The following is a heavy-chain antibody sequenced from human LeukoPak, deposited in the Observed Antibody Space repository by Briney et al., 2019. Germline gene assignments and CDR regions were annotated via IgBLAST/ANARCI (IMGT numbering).Heavy chain of an antibody. J-gene: IGHJ4*02. CDR3: AKDNSGSLLG. Sequence: GRSLRLSCAASGFTFSSYGMHWVRQAPGKGLEWVAVISYDGSNKYYADSVKGRFTISRDNSKNTLYLQMNSLRAEDTAVYYCAKDNSGSLLGWGQGTLVTVSS. CDR1: GFTFSSYG. V-gene: IGHV3-30*18. CDR2: ISYDGSNK. D-gene: IGHD1-26*01.